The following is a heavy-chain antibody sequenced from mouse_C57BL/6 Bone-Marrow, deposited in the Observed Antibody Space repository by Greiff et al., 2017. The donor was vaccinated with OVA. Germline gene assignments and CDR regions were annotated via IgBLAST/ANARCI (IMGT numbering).Heavy chain of an antibody. Sequence: VKVVESGPGLVAPSQSLSITCTVSGFSLTSYAISWVRQPPGKGLEWLGVIWTGGGTNYNSALKSRLSISKDNSKSQVFLKMNSLQTDDTARYYCARNSNYGAWFAYWGQGTLVTVSA. V-gene: IGHV2-9-1*01. CDR1: GFSLTSYA. CDR3: ARNSNYGAWFAY. J-gene: IGHJ3*01. D-gene: IGHD2-5*01. CDR2: IWTGGGT.